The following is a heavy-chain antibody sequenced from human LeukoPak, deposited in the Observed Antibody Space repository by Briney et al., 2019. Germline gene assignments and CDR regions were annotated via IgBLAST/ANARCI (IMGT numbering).Heavy chain of an antibody. CDR3: ARRGLAAAVHFGY. CDR1: GGSISSYY. J-gene: IGHJ4*02. V-gene: IGHV4-59*01. D-gene: IGHD6-13*01. CDR2: IYYSGST. Sequence: SETLSLTCTVSGGSISSYYWSWIRQRPGKGLERIGYIYYSGSTNYNPSLKSRVTISVDTSKNQFSLKLSSVTAADTAVYYCARRGLAAAVHFGYWGQGTLVTVSS.